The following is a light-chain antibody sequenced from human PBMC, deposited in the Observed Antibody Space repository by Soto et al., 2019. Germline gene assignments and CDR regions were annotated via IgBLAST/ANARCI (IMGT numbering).Light chain of an antibody. V-gene: IGKV1-39*01. CDR1: QSISSY. J-gene: IGKJ1*01. Sequence: DIQMTQSPSSLSASVGDRVTITCRASQSISSYLNWYQQKPGKAPKXLIYAASSLQSGVPSRFSGSGSGTDLTITISRLEPEDFEVYYCQQYGSSPQTFGQGTKVDIK. CDR2: AAS. CDR3: QQYGSSPQT.